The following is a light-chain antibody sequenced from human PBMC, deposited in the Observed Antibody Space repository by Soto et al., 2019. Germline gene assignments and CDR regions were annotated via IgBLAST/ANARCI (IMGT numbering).Light chain of an antibody. Sequence: EIVMTQSPATLSVSPGERATLSCRASQSVSSNLAWYQQKPGQAPRLLIDGASTRATGIPARFSGSGSGTEFTLTISSLQSEDFAVYYCQQYNNCPQTFGQGTKVEIK. CDR1: QSVSSN. V-gene: IGKV3-15*01. J-gene: IGKJ1*01. CDR3: QQYNNCPQT. CDR2: GAS.